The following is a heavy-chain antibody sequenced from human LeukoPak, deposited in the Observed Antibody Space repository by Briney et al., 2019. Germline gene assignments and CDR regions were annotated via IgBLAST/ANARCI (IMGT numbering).Heavy chain of an antibody. Sequence: SVKVSCKTSAGTLSSYAISWVRQAPGQGLEWMGGIIPLFGTTNNAQKFQGRVTITTDESTSTAYMELSSLRSEDTAVYYCASGGHADDAFDIWGQGTMVTVSS. V-gene: IGHV1-69*05. CDR1: AGTLSSYA. CDR3: ASGGHADDAFDI. CDR2: IIPLFGTT. J-gene: IGHJ3*02.